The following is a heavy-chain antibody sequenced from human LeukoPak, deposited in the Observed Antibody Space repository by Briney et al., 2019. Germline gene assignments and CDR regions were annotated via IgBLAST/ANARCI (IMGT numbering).Heavy chain of an antibody. CDR3: ARQGIAVAVFDY. CDR2: ISSSSSYI. Sequence: GGSLRLSCAASGFTFSSYSMNWVRQAPGKGLEWVSSISSSSSYIYYADSVKGRFTISRDNAESSLYLQMNSLRAEDTAVYYCARQGIAVAVFDYWGQGTLVTVSS. J-gene: IGHJ4*02. CDR1: GFTFSSYS. D-gene: IGHD6-19*01. V-gene: IGHV3-21*01.